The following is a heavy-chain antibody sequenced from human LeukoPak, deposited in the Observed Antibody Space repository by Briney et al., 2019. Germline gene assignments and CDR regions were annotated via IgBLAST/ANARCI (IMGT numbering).Heavy chain of an antibody. CDR1: GFTFSTYT. Sequence: GGSLRLSCAASGFTFSTYTMHWVRQAPGKGLEWVALISSDGSNKYYADSVKGRFTISRDSSKNTLYLQMNSLRAEDTALYYCARDLTGTGDYRGQGTLVTVSS. V-gene: IGHV3-30-3*01. CDR3: ARDLTGTGDY. CDR2: ISSDGSNK. J-gene: IGHJ4*02. D-gene: IGHD1-20*01.